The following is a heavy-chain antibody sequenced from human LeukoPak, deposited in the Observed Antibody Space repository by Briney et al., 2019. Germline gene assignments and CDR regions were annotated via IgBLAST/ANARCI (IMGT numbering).Heavy chain of an antibody. J-gene: IGHJ4*02. V-gene: IGHV1-69*04. Sequence: ASVKVSCKASGGTFSSYAISWVRQAPGQGLEWMGRIIPILGIANYAQKFQGRVTITADKSTSTAYMELSSLRSEDTAVYYCARGPEPFTRDGYNHVYWGQGTLVTVSS. CDR3: ARGPEPFTRDGYNHVY. CDR1: GGTFSSYA. D-gene: IGHD5-24*01. CDR2: IIPILGIA.